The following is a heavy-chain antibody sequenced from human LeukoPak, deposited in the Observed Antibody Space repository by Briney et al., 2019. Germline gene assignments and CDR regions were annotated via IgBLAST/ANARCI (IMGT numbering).Heavy chain of an antibody. CDR1: GGSISTTNW. Sequence: SGTLSLTCDVSGGSISTTNWWTWVRQPPGGGLEWIGEVHLNGRTHYSPSLESRVTMSVDMSENHVSLQLTSVTAADTAVYYCARVAAAADWFDPWGQGTLVTVSS. CDR3: ARVAAAADWFDP. D-gene: IGHD6-13*01. J-gene: IGHJ5*02. CDR2: VHLNGRT. V-gene: IGHV4-4*02.